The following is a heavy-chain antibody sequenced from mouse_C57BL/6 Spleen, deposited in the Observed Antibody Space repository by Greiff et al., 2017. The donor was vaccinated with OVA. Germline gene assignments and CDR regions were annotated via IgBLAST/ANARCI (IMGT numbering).Heavy chain of an antibody. CDR1: GYAFSSSW. CDR2: IYPGDGDT. J-gene: IGHJ3*01. CDR3: ARGDDYGFAY. Sequence: VKLMESGPELVKPGASVQLSCKASGYAFSSSWMNWVKQRPGKGLEWIGRIYPGDGDTNYNGKFKGKATLTADKSSSTAYMQLSSLTSEDSAVYFCARGDDYGFAYWGQGTLVTVSA. D-gene: IGHD2-4*01. V-gene: IGHV1-82*01.